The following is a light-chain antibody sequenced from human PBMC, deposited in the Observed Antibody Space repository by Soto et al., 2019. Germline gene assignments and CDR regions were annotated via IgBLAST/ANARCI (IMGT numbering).Light chain of an antibody. Sequence: EIVLTQSPGTLSLSPGERATLSCRASQSVSSTYLAWYQHKPGQAPRLLIYGASSRATGIPDRFSGRGSGTDLTRTISRLEPEDFAVYYCQQYGSSPYNFGQGTKLEIK. J-gene: IGKJ2*01. CDR2: GAS. V-gene: IGKV3-20*01. CDR3: QQYGSSPYN. CDR1: QSVSSTY.